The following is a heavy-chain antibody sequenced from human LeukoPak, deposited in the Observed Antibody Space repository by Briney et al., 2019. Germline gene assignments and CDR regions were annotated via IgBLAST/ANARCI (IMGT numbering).Heavy chain of an antibody. CDR2: IYNSGST. V-gene: IGHV4-28*01. CDR1: GYSISSSNW. J-gene: IGHJ4*02. D-gene: IGHD6-19*01. Sequence: SETLSLTCAVSGYSISSSNWWGWIRPPPRKGLEWTGYIYNSGSTYYTPSLKSRVTMSVDTSKNHFSLKLSSVTAVDTSVYYCARWTAVGTGGFEYWGQGTLCTVSS. CDR3: ARWTAVGTGGFEY.